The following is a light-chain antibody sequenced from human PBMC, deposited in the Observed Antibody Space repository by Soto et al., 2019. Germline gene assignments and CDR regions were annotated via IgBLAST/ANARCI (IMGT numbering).Light chain of an antibody. Sequence: QSALTQPASVSGSPGQSITISCTGTSSDVGGYNYVSWYQQHPGKAPKLMIYEVSNRPSGDSNRFSGSKSGNTASLTISGLQAEDEADYYCSSYTSSSTVVVGGGTKVTVL. J-gene: IGLJ2*01. CDR2: EVS. CDR3: SSYTSSSTVV. CDR1: SSDVGGYNY. V-gene: IGLV2-14*01.